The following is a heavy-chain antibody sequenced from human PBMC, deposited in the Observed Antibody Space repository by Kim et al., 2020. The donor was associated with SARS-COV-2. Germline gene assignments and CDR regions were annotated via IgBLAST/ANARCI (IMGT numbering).Heavy chain of an antibody. CDR3: AKSVLGRGQLLRKSGYYYGLDV. CDR2: MSDDDVST. Sequence: GGSLRLSCAASGFTFSSYAMAWVRQAPGKGLEWVSSMSDDDVSTYYAGSVKGRFTSSRDNSKNTLYLQMNSLRAEDTAVSYWAKSVLGRGQLLRKSGYYYGLDVWGRGTTVIVSS. V-gene: IGHV3-23*01. J-gene: IGHJ6*02. D-gene: IGHD2-2*01. CDR1: GFTFSSYA.